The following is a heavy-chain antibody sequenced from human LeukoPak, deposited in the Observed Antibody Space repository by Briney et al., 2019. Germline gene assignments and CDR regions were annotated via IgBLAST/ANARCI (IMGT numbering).Heavy chain of an antibody. CDR1: GGSISSYY. CDR3: ARRKGYYYDSSGYCPFDY. V-gene: IGHV4-59*08. CDR2: IYYSGNT. Sequence: SETLSLTCTVSGGSISSYYWSWIRQPPGKGLERIGYIYYSGNTNYNPSLKSRVTISVDTSKNQFSLKLSSVTAADTAVYYCARRKGYYYDSSGYCPFDYWGQGTLVTVSS. D-gene: IGHD3-22*01. J-gene: IGHJ4*02.